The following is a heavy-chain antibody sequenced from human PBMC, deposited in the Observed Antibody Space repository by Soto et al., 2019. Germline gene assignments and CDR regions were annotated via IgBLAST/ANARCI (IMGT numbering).Heavy chain of an antibody. CDR3: ARSRGTTFGVVLGAFDI. D-gene: IGHD3-3*01. CDR1: GGSISSGDYY. CDR2: IYYSGST. Sequence: SETLSLTCTVSGGSISSGDYYWSWIRQPPGKGLEWIGYIYYSGSTYYNPSLKSRVTISVDTSKNQFSLKLSSVTAADTAVYYCARSRGTTFGVVLGAFDIWGQGTMVTV. J-gene: IGHJ3*02. V-gene: IGHV4-30-4*01.